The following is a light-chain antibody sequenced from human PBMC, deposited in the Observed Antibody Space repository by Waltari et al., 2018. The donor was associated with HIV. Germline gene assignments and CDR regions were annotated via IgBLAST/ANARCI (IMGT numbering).Light chain of an antibody. V-gene: IGLV1-44*01. CDR3: AAWDDSLNGWV. CDR2: SNN. CDR1: SPNTGSTL. Sequence: QSVLTQPPSASGTPGQRVTIFSSGSSPNTGSTLVNWYQQLPGTAPKRPIYSNNQRPSGVPDRFSGSKSGTSASLSISGLQSEDEADYYCAAWDDSLNGWVFGGGTKLTVL. J-gene: IGLJ3*02.